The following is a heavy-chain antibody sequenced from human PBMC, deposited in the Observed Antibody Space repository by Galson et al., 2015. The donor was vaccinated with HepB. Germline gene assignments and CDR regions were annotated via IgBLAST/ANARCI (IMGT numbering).Heavy chain of an antibody. CDR3: AKVERGYSHRRPFRGHFDY. V-gene: IGHV3-23*01. D-gene: IGHD5-18*01. CDR2: ISGSGGST. CDR1: GFTFSTYA. Sequence: SLRLSCAASGFTFSTYAMSWVRQAPGKGLEWVSGISGSGGSTFYADSVKGRFTISRDNSKNTLYLQMDSLRAEDTAVYYCAKVERGYSHRRPFRGHFDYWGQGTLVTVSS. J-gene: IGHJ4*02.